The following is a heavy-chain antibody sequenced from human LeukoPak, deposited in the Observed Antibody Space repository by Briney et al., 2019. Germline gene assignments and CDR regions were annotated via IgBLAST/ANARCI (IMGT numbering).Heavy chain of an antibody. D-gene: IGHD5-18*01. CDR1: GFTFSSYS. CDR3: ARAGGYSYGSGHLDY. CDR2: ISSSSSYI. J-gene: IGHJ4*02. V-gene: IGHV3-21*01. Sequence: GGSLRLSCAASGFTFSSYSMNWVRQAPGKELEWVSSISSSSSYIYYADSVKGRFTISRDNAKNSLYLQMNSLRAEDTAVYYCARAGGYSYGSGHLDYWGQGTLVTVSS.